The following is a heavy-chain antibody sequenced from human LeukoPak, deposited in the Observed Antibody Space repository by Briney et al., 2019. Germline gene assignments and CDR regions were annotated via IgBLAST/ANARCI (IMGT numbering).Heavy chain of an antibody. CDR2: IKSKTDGGTT. Sequence: GGSLRLSCAASGFTFSNAWMSWVRQAPGKGLEWVGRIKSKTDGGTTDYAAPVKGRFTISRDDSKNTLYLQMNSLKTEDTAVYYCTTDFLSIAARPFGYWGQGTLVTVSS. V-gene: IGHV3-15*01. CDR3: TTDFLSIAARPFGY. D-gene: IGHD6-6*01. CDR1: GFTFSNAW. J-gene: IGHJ4*02.